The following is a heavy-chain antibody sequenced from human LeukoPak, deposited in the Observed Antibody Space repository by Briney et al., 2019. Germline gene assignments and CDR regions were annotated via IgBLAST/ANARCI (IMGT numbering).Heavy chain of an antibody. CDR3: ARETLAPGRIDYGDPRYYFDY. CDR2: ISYSGST. Sequence: KPSETLSLTCTVSGGSINSYYWSWIRQPPGKGLEWIGYISYSGSTNYNPSLKSRVTISVDTSKNQFSLKLSSVTAADTAVYYCARETLAPGRIDYGDPRYYFDYWGQGTLVTVSS. CDR1: GGSINSYY. D-gene: IGHD4-17*01. V-gene: IGHV4-59*01. J-gene: IGHJ4*02.